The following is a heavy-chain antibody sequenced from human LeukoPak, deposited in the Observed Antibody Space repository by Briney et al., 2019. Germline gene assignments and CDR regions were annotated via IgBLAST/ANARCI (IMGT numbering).Heavy chain of an antibody. CDR3: ARDLVAARPGWFDP. D-gene: IGHD6-6*01. CDR2: INPSGGST. J-gene: IGHJ5*02. V-gene: IGHV1-46*01. CDR1: GYTFTSYY. Sequence: ASVKVSCKASGYTFTSYYMHWVRQAPGQGLEWMGIINPSGGSTSYAQKFQGRVTMTRDTSTSTAYMELRSLRYDDTAVYYCARDLVAARPGWFDPWGQGTLVTVSS.